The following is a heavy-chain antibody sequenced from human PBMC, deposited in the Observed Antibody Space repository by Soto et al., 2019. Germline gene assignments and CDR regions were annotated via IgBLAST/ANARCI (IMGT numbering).Heavy chain of an antibody. CDR3: AKDQDDYGDSVLGGSSYSPYYCMDV. Sequence: LRLSCATSGIIFSNFAMSWVRQAPGKGLEWVAGISGSGGRTYYADSVKGRFTISRDNSKNTLHLQMNSLRAEDTARYYCAKDQDDYGDSVLGGSSYSPYYCMDVWGQGTTVTVSS. D-gene: IGHD4-17*01. CDR2: ISGSGGRT. CDR1: GIIFSNFA. J-gene: IGHJ6*02. V-gene: IGHV3-23*01.